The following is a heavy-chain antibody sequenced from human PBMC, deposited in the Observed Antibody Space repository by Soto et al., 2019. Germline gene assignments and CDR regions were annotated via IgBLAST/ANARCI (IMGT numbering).Heavy chain of an antibody. J-gene: IGHJ5*02. Sequence: GGSLRLSCAASGFTFSSYGMHWVRQAPGKGLEWVAVISYDGSNKYYADSVKGGFTISRDNSKNTLYLQMNSLRAEDTAVYYCAKAPRPYEAATRYNWFDPWGQGTLVTVSS. CDR3: AKAPRPYEAATRYNWFDP. D-gene: IGHD2-15*01. CDR1: GFTFSSYG. V-gene: IGHV3-30*18. CDR2: ISYDGSNK.